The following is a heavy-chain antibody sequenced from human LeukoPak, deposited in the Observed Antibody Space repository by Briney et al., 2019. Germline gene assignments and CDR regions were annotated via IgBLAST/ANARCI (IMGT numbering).Heavy chain of an antibody. V-gene: IGHV1-18*01. CDR2: ISAYNGNT. J-gene: IGHJ4*02. D-gene: IGHD3-22*01. CDR1: GYTFTSYG. CDR3: ARERTGHYYDSSGYYPFDY. Sequence: GASVKVSCKASGYTFTSYGISWVRQVPGQGLEWMGWISAYNGNTNYAQKLQGRVTMTTDTSTSTAYMELRSLRSDDTAVYYCARERTGHYYDSSGYYPFDYWGQGTLVTVSS.